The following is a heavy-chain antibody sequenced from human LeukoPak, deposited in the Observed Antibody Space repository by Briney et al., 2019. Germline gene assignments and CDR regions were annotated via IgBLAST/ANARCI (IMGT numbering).Heavy chain of an antibody. Sequence: PSQTLSLTCTVSGGSISSGGYYWSWIRQPPGKGLEWIGEINHSGSTNYNPSLKSRVTISVDTSKNQFSLKLSSVTAADTAVYYCARDTISPAWLDYYYGMDVWGQGTTVTVSS. CDR1: GGSISSGGYY. CDR2: INHSGST. D-gene: IGHD6-19*01. V-gene: IGHV4-30-2*01. J-gene: IGHJ6*02. CDR3: ARDTISPAWLDYYYGMDV.